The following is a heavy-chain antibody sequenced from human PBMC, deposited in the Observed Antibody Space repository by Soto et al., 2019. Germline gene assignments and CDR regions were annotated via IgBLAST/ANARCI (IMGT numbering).Heavy chain of an antibody. J-gene: IGHJ2*01. Sequence: ASVKVSCKASGYTFTNYGISWVRQAPGQGLEWMGWINTYNGNTNHAQKLQGRVTMTTDTSTSTAYMELRSLRSDDTAVYYCARGGSLYWYFDLWGRGTLVTVS. CDR1: GYTFTNYG. CDR2: INTYNGNT. V-gene: IGHV1-18*01. D-gene: IGHD1-26*01. CDR3: ARGGSLYWYFDL.